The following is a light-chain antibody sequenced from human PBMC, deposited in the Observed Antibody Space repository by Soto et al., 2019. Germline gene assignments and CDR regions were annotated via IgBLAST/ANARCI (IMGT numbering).Light chain of an antibody. J-gene: IGKJ2*01. CDR2: DAS. Sequence: DIQMTQSPSTLSASVGDRVTITCRASQSISSWLAWYQQKPGKAPKLLIYDASSLESGVPSRFSGSGSGTEFTLTISSLQPDDFATDYCQQYNSYYTFGQGTKVDIK. V-gene: IGKV1-5*01. CDR3: QQYNSYYT. CDR1: QSISSW.